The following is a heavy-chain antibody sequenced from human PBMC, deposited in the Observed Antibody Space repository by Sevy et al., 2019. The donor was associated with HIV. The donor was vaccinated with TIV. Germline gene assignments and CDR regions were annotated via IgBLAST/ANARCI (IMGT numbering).Heavy chain of an antibody. CDR2: ISSNGGST. D-gene: IGHD3-16*02. J-gene: IGHJ4*02. CDR1: GFTFSSYA. V-gene: IGHV3-64D*06. Sequence: GGSLRLSCSASGFTFSSYAMHWVRQAPGKGLEYVSAISSNGGSTYYADSVKGSFTISRDNSKNTLYLQMSSLRAEDTAVYYCVKGEGADVWGSYRFDYWGQGTLVTVSS. CDR3: VKGEGADVWGSYRFDY.